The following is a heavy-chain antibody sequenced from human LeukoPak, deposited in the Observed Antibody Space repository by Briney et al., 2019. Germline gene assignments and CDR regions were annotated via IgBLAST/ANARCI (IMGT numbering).Heavy chain of an antibody. J-gene: IGHJ4*02. CDR3: GKEGGGVSGDYVQGLY. D-gene: IGHD4-17*01. CDR1: GFTFSSFG. Sequence: PGGSLRLSCAASGFTFSSFGMNWVRQAPGKGLEWVSYSSGTGSTRHYADSVKGRFTISRDNAKNSLYLQMNSLTAEDTAVYYCGKEGGGVSGDYVQGLYWGQGTLVTVSS. CDR2: SSGTGSTR. V-gene: IGHV3-48*03.